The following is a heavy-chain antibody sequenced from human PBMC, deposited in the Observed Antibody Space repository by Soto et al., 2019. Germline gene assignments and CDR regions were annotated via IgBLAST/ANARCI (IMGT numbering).Heavy chain of an antibody. Sequence: QLVQSGAEVKKPGASVKVSCKASGYTFTSYAMHWVRQAPGQRLEWMGWINAGNGNTKYSQKFQGRVTITRDTSASTAYMELSRLRSEDTAVYYCARGGIAAAGSNWFDPGGQGTLVTVSS. CDR2: INAGNGNT. CDR3: ARGGIAAAGSNWFDP. D-gene: IGHD6-13*01. V-gene: IGHV1-3*01. CDR1: GYTFTSYA. J-gene: IGHJ5*02.